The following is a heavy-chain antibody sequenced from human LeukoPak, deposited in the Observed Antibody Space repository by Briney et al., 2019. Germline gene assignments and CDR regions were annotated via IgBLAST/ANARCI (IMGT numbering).Heavy chain of an antibody. Sequence: ASVKVSCKASGYTFTSYDINWVRQATGQGLEWMGWMNPNSGNTGYAQKFQGRVTITADKSTSTAYMELSSLRSEDTAVYYCARGGDYGSEFDYWGQGTLVTVSS. J-gene: IGHJ4*02. CDR1: GYTFTSYD. D-gene: IGHD3-10*01. CDR2: MNPNSGNT. V-gene: IGHV1-8*01. CDR3: ARGGDYGSEFDY.